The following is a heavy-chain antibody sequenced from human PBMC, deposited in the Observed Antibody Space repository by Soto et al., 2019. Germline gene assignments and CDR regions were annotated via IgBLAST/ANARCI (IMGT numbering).Heavy chain of an antibody. CDR1: GFTFSNAW. D-gene: IGHD3-10*01. CDR2: IKSKTDGGTT. J-gene: IGHJ6*02. CDR3: TTDTVSYYGSGSYYYYYGMDV. Sequence: EVQLVESGGGLVKPGGSLRLSCAASGFTFSNAWMNWVRQAPGKGLEWVGRIKSKTDGGTTDYAAPVKGRFTISRDDSKYTLYLQMNSLKTEDTAVYYCTTDTVSYYGSGSYYYYYGMDVWGQGTTVTVSS. V-gene: IGHV3-15*07.